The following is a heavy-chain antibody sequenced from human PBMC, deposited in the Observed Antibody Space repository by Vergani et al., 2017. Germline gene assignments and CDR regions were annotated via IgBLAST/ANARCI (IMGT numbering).Heavy chain of an antibody. Sequence: QVQLVQSGAEVKKPGSSVKVSCKASGGTFSSYAISWVRQAPGQGLEWMGGIIPIFGTANYAQKFQGRVTITADESTSTAYMELSSLRDEDTAVYYWASHAGGKRATLSGNAFDIWGQGTMVTVSS. V-gene: IGHV1-69*13. CDR2: IIPIFGTA. CDR1: GGTFSSYA. J-gene: IGHJ3*02. D-gene: IGHD3-10*01. CDR3: ASHAGGKRATLSGNAFDI.